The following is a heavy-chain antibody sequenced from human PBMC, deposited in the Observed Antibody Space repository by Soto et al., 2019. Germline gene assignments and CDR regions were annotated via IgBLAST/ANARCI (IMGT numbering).Heavy chain of an antibody. Sequence: QVQLQESGPGLVKPSQTLSLTCTVSGGSISSGGYYWSWIRQHPGKGLEWIGYIYYSGSTYYNPSLKRRVTISVDTSKNQFSLKLRSVTAADTAVYYCARGSEVGATLFDYWGQGTLVTVSS. J-gene: IGHJ4*02. V-gene: IGHV4-31*03. D-gene: IGHD1-26*01. CDR3: ARGSEVGATLFDY. CDR2: IYYSGST. CDR1: GGSISSGGYY.